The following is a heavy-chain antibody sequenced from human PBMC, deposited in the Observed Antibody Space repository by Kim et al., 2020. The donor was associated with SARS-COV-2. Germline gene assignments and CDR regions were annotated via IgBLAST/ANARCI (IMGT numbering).Heavy chain of an antibody. CDR2: IYYGGIT. D-gene: IGHD2-2*01. CDR1: GGSITSSTYY. CDR3: ARQSGTSCPI. J-gene: IGHJ3*02. V-gene: IGHV4-39*01. Sequence: SETLSLMCTVSGGSITSSTYYWVWIRQPPGKGPEWIGSIYYGGITYYNASLKSRVTISVDTSKNQFSLKLSSVTAADTAMYYCARQSGTSCPIWGQGTMVTVSS.